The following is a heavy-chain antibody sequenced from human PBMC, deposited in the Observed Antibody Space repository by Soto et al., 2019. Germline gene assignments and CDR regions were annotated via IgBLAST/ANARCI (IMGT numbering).Heavy chain of an antibody. D-gene: IGHD3-16*01. V-gene: IGHV3-33*01. Sequence: QVQLVESGGGVVQPGRSLRLSCAASGFTFSSYGMHWVRQAAGKGLEWVAVIWYDGSNKYYTDSVKGRFTISRDNSRNTLYLQMNSLSAEDTAVYYCARGLITSTHRGIDYWGQGTLVTVSS. J-gene: IGHJ4*02. CDR2: IWYDGSNK. CDR1: GFTFSSYG. CDR3: ARGLITSTHRGIDY.